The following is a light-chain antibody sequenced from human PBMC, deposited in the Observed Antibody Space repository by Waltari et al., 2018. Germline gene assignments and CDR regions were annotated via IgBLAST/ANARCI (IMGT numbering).Light chain of an antibody. CDR3: ATWDDSLNGL. CDR2: SNN. Sequence: QSVLTQPPSVSGTPGQRVSFSCSGRRPNIGSKSVNWSQQVPGTAPKLLIYSNNQRPSGVPDRFSGSKSGTSASLAISGLQSEDEADYYCATWDDSLNGLFGGGTRLTVL. J-gene: IGLJ2*01. V-gene: IGLV1-44*01. CDR1: RPNIGSKS.